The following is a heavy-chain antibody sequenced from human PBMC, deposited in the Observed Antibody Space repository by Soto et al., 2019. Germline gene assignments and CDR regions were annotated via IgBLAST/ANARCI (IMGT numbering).Heavy chain of an antibody. V-gene: IGHV3-48*03. CDR2: ISSSGSII. J-gene: IGHJ1*01. D-gene: IGHD2-15*01. Sequence: GGSLRLSCAASGFTFSNYDMNWVRQAPGKGLEWVSYISSSGSIINYADSVKGRFTISRDNAKNSLYLQMSSLRAEDTAVYFCAREFTTRVYWGQGTLVTVSS. CDR1: GFTFSNYD. CDR3: AREFTTRVY.